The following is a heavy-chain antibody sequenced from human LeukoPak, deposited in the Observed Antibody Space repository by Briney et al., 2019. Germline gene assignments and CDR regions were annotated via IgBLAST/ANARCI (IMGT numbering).Heavy chain of an antibody. CDR2: INPNSGGT. D-gene: IGHD3-10*01. CDR3: ARGLWFGEYYFDY. V-gene: IGHV1-2*04. CDR1: GYTFTGYY. J-gene: IGHJ4*02. Sequence: GASVKVSCKASGYTFTGYYMHWVRQAPGQGLKWMGWINPNSGGTNYAQKFQGWVTMTRDTSISTAYMELSRLRSDDTAVYYCARGLWFGEYYFDYWGQGTLVTVSS.